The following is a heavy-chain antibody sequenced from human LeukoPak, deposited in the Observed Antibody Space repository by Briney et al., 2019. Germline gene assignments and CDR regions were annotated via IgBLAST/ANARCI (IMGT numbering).Heavy chain of an antibody. CDR2: IYPGDSDT. D-gene: IGHD6-19*01. V-gene: IGHV5-51*01. CDR1: GYSFTSYK. CDR3: ARSVAVAGPVDY. J-gene: IGHJ4*02. Sequence: GESLKISCNGSGYSFTSYKIGWVRQMSGKGLEWMGIIYPGDSDTRYSPSFQGQVTISADKSISTAYLQWSSLKASDTAMYYCARSVAVAGPVDYWGQGTLVTVSS.